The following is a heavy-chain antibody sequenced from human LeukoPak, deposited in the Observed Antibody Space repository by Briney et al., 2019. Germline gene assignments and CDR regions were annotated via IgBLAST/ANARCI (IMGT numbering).Heavy chain of an antibody. CDR1: GFTVSGNY. CDR3: AKGLRGYSYGYADY. J-gene: IGHJ4*02. CDR2: IYTAGST. Sequence: PGGSLRLSCAASGFTVSGNYMSWVRQAPGKGLEWVSVIYTAGSTSYADSVKGRFTISRDNSKNTLYLQMNSLRAEDTAVYYCAKGLRGYSYGYADYWGQGTLVTVSS. D-gene: IGHD5-18*01. V-gene: IGHV3-53*01.